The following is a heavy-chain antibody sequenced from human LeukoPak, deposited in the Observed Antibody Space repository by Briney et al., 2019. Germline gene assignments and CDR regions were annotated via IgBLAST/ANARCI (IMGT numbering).Heavy chain of an antibody. D-gene: IGHD3-3*01. CDR2: IKLDGSEK. J-gene: IGHJ4*02. CDR3: ARDQYDTWSRRGNFDS. Sequence: GGSLRLSCAASGFTFSFYAMSWVRQAPGKGLEWVANIKLDGSEKNYVDSVKGRFTISRDNTKNSLYLQMNSLRVEDTAVFYCARDQYDTWSRRGNFDSWGQGTLVIVSS. CDR1: GFTFSFYA. V-gene: IGHV3-7*03.